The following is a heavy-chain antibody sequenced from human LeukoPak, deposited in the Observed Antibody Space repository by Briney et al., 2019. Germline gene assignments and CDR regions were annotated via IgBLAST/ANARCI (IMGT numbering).Heavy chain of an antibody. J-gene: IGHJ4*02. CDR2: ISGIGGNK. Sequence: PAGSLRLSCAASGFTFRFYAMSWVRQSPGKAMECVSAISGIGGNKYFADAVKGRFTISRDNSKYTLYLQMSNLRAEDTAVYYFAKDSSTSWYSGEVYYFDSWGQGTLVTVSS. CDR3: AKDSSTSWYSGEVYYFDS. D-gene: IGHD6-13*01. CDR1: GFTFRFYA. V-gene: IGHV3-23*01.